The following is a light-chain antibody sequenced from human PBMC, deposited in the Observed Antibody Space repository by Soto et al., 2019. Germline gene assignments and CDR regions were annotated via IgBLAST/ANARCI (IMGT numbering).Light chain of an antibody. CDR1: QSVSSY. Sequence: EIVLTQSPATLSLSPGERATLSCRASQSVSSYLAWYQQKPGQAPRLLIYDASNRATGIPARFSGSGSGTDFNLTISSLEPEDFAVYYCQQLSNWPYTFGQGTKLAIK. CDR2: DAS. CDR3: QQLSNWPYT. V-gene: IGKV3-11*01. J-gene: IGKJ2*01.